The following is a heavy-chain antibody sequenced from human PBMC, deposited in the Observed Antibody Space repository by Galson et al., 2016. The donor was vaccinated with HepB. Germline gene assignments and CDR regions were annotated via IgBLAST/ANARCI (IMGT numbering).Heavy chain of an antibody. J-gene: IGHJ3*01. D-gene: IGHD3-22*01. V-gene: IGHV3-49*03. Sequence: SLRLSCAGSGFTFGAYAMRWFRQTPGKGLEWLGFIRNKDYGETKQYAASVKGRFTFSRDDSKSIAYLQMSSLKIEDTAVYYCSTALYDSSVGPWGQGTMVIVSS. CDR1: GFTFGAYA. CDR2: IRNKDYGETK. CDR3: STALYDSSVGP.